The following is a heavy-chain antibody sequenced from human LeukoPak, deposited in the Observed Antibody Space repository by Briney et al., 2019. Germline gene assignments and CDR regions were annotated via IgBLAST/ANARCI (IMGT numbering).Heavy chain of an antibody. J-gene: IGHJ1*01. V-gene: IGHV1-69*05. D-gene: IGHD3-22*01. CDR2: IIPIFGTA. Sequence: SVKVSCKASGGTFSSYAISWVRQAPGQGLEWMGRIIPIFGTANYAQKFQGRVTITTDESTSTAYMELSSLRSEDTAVYYCATKAATYYYDSSGCYGAEYFQHWGQGTLVTVSS. CDR3: ATKAATYYYDSSGCYGAEYFQH. CDR1: GGTFSSYA.